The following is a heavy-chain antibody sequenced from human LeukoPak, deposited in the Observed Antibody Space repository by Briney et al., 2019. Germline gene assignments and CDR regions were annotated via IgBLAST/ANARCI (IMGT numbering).Heavy chain of an antibody. D-gene: IGHD3-3*01. V-gene: IGHV3-66*02. CDR2: IYSGGST. CDR1: GFTVSSNY. Sequence: PGGSLRLSCAASGFTVSSNYMSWVRQAPGKGLEWVSVIYSGGSTYYADSVKGRFTISRDNSKNTPYLQMNSLRAEDTAVYYCARDHKALTIFGVAYLGGFDYWGQGTLVTVSS. J-gene: IGHJ4*02. CDR3: ARDHKALTIFGVAYLGGFDY.